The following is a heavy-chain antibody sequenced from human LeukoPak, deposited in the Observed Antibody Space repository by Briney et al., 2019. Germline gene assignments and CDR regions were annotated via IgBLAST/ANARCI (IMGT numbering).Heavy chain of an antibody. Sequence: GGSLRLSCAASGFSFNSYAFHWVRQAPGKGLEWVAVIWYDGSNKYCADSVKGRFTISRDNSKNTLYLQMNSLRAEDTAVYYCAKFPGGGYLILSWYFDLWGRGTLVTVSS. D-gene: IGHD3-10*01. J-gene: IGHJ2*01. CDR1: GFSFNSYA. V-gene: IGHV3-33*06. CDR2: IWYDGSNK. CDR3: AKFPGGGYLILSWYFDL.